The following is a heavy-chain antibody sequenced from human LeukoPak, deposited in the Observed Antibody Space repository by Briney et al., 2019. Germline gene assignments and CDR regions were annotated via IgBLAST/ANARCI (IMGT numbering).Heavy chain of an antibody. Sequence: GGSLRLSCAASGFTFSGYPIHWVRQAPGKGLEWVAVISYDGSNKYYADSVKGRFTISRDNSKNTLYLQMNSLRAEDTAVYYCAKDRGDGYLFDYWGQGTLVTVSS. J-gene: IGHJ4*02. V-gene: IGHV3-30*04. CDR1: GFTFSGYP. CDR2: ISYDGSNK. CDR3: AKDRGDGYLFDY. D-gene: IGHD5-24*01.